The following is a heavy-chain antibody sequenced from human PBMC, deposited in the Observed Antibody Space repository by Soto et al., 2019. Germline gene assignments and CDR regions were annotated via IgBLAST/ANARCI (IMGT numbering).Heavy chain of an antibody. D-gene: IGHD1-26*01. CDR3: ARASGSYYVDY. CDR1: GFTFSSYA. J-gene: IGHJ4*02. CDR2: ISYDGSNK. Sequence: QVQLVESGGGVVQPGRSLRLSCAASGFTFSSYAMHWVRQAPGKGLEWVAVISYDGSNKYYADSVKGRFTISRDNSKNTLYPQMNSLRAEDTAVYYCARASGSYYVDYWGQGTLVTVSS. V-gene: IGHV3-30-3*01.